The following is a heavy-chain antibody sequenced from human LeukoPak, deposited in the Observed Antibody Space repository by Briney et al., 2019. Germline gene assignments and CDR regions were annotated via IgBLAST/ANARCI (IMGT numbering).Heavy chain of an antibody. CDR3: ARVAHFDRGMDV. CDR1: GFTFNNAW. CDR2: ISSGSSTI. D-gene: IGHD3-9*01. V-gene: IGHV3-48*04. Sequence: GGSLRLSCAASGFTFNNAWMSWVRQAPGKGLDWLSYISSGSSTIYYADSVKGRFTISRDNTKKTLYLKMNSLRAEDTAVYFCARVAHFDRGMDVWGQGTTVTVSS. J-gene: IGHJ6*02.